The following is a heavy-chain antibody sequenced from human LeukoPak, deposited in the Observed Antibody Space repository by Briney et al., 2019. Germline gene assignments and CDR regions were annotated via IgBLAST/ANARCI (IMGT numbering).Heavy chain of an antibody. V-gene: IGHV3-23*01. J-gene: IGHJ4*02. Sequence: GGSLRLSCAASGFTFSSYAMTWVRQAPGKGLEWVSGISDSGGGTYYADSVKGRFTISRDNSKNTVHLQMNSLRAEDTALYYCARATLWFGELWGVGLDYWGQGTLVTVSS. CDR1: GFTFSSYA. CDR3: ARATLWFGELWGVGLDY. CDR2: ISDSGGGT. D-gene: IGHD3-10*01.